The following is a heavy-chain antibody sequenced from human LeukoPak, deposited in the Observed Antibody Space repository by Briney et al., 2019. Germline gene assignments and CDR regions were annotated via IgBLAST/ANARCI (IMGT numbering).Heavy chain of an antibody. CDR3: AGPRNYFDSSGYSLDY. J-gene: IGHJ4*02. CDR2: IIPIFGTA. Sequence: GASVKVSCKASGGTFSSYAISWVRQAPGQGLERMGRIIPIFGTANYAQKFQGRVTITTDESTSTAYMELSSLRSEDTAVYYCAGPRNYFDSSGYSLDYWGQGTLVTVSS. D-gene: IGHD3-22*01. V-gene: IGHV1-69*05. CDR1: GGTFSSYA.